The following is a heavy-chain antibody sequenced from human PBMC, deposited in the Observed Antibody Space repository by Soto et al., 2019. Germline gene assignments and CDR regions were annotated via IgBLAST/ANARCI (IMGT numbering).Heavy chain of an antibody. D-gene: IGHD5-18*01. CDR2: IYSGGST. Sequence: EVQLVESGGGLVQPGGSLRLSCAASGFTVSSNYMSWVRQAPGKGLEWVSVIYSGGSTYYADSVKGRFTISRDNSKNTLYLQMNSVGAEDMSVYDCARDQGHSHYWGQGTLVTVSS. CDR1: GFTVSSNY. J-gene: IGHJ4*02. CDR3: ARDQGHSHY. V-gene: IGHV3-66*01.